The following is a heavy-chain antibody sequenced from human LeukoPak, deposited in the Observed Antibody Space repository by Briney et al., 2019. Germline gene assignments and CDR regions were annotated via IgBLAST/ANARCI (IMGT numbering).Heavy chain of an antibody. D-gene: IGHD5-18*01. CDR1: GGSISRSNW. V-gene: IGHV4-4*02. Sequence: PSETLSLTCAVSGGSISRSNWWSWVRQSPGKGLEWIGEIYDNGSTNYNPSLKSRVTISVDTSKNQFSLKLSSVTAADTAVYYCARRGYSYGKKFDYWGQGTLVTVSS. J-gene: IGHJ4*02. CDR2: IYDNGST. CDR3: ARRGYSYGKKFDY.